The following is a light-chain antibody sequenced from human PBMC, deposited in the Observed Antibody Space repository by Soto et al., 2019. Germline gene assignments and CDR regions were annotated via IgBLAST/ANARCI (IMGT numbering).Light chain of an antibody. J-gene: IGLJ3*02. CDR3: QVWDDRLHGM. CDR1: SSNIGKYN. V-gene: IGLV1-47*01. CDR2: RND. Sequence: QSVLTQPPSASGTPGQRVTISCFGSSSNIGKYNVYWYQQLPGTTPTLLIYRNDQRPSGVPDRFSASKSGTSASLAISGLRSEDEADYYCQVWDDRLHGMFGGGTKLTVL.